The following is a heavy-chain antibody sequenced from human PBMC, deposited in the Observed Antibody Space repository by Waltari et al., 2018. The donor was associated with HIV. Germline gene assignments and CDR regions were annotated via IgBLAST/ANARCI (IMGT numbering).Heavy chain of an antibody. D-gene: IGHD1-26*01. V-gene: IGHV4-34*01. CDR2: SNHSGST. CDR3: ARGLIGRSRAVDY. CDR1: GWSFSCSY. J-gene: IGHJ4*02. Sequence: QVQLQQWVPGLLKPSETLSLTCDFYGWSFSCSYWSWIRQTPGKGLEWIGESNHSGSTNYNPSLKSRVTISVDTSKNQFSLKLSSVTAADTAVYYCARGLIGRSRAVDYWGQGTLVTVSS.